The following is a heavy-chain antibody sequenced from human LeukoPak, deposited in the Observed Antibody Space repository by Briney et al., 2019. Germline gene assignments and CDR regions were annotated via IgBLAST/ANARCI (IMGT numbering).Heavy chain of an antibody. CDR3: AKGDDSSGYYSLDDY. CDR2: ISGSGGST. J-gene: IGHJ4*02. CDR1: GFTLSSYA. Sequence: QPGGSLRLSCAASGFTLSSYAMSWVRQAPGKGLEWVSAISGSGGSTYYADSVKGRFTISRDNSKNTLYLQMNSLRAEDTAVYYCAKGDDSSGYYSLDDYWGQGTLVTVSS. V-gene: IGHV3-23*01. D-gene: IGHD3-22*01.